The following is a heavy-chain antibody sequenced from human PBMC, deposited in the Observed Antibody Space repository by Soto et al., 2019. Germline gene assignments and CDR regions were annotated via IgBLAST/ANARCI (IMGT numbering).Heavy chain of an antibody. V-gene: IGHV3-7*01. D-gene: IGHD6-13*01. CDR3: ASLHSSSWYRNDFDY. J-gene: IGHJ4*02. Sequence: GGSLRLSCAASGFTFSSYWMSWVRQAPGKGLEWVANIKQDGSEKYYVDSVKGRLTISRDNAKNSLYLQMNSLRAEDTAVYYCASLHSSSWYRNDFDYWGQGTQVTVSS. CDR1: GFTFSSYW. CDR2: IKQDGSEK.